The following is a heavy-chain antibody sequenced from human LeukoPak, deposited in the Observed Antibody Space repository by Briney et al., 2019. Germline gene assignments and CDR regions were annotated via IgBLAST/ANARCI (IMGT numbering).Heavy chain of an antibody. CDR1: GFTLGSYA. Sequence: GRSLRLSCAAYGFTLGSYAMQWGGQAQGEGGEWVAFIWYNGTTIKYAESVKGRFTISRDNSKKTVYLEMSSLRAEDTAIYYCVRDHDYGGKGPFDYWGPGALVTVSS. CDR3: VRDHDYGGKGPFDY. D-gene: IGHD4-23*01. CDR2: IWYNGTTI. J-gene: IGHJ4*02. V-gene: IGHV3-33*01.